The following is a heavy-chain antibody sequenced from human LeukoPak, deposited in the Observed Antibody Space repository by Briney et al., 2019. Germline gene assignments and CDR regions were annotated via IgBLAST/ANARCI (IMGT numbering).Heavy chain of an antibody. CDR1: GLTFSSYA. D-gene: IGHD1-1*01. V-gene: IGHV3-23*01. CDR3: GRDWKLDY. J-gene: IGHJ4*02. CDR2: IGDNGGDT. Sequence: GGSLRLSCVASGLTFSSYAMSWVRQAPGKGLEWVSAIGDNGGDTKYAVSVKGRFTISRDNSRSALYLQMNTLRVEDTAIYYCGRDWKLDYWGQGTLVTVSS.